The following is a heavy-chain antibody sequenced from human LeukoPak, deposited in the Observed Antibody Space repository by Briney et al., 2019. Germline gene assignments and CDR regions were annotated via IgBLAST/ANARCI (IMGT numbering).Heavy chain of an antibody. J-gene: IGHJ3*02. V-gene: IGHV3-23*01. CDR3: AKPFRYCSGGSCYSFRHDAFDI. CDR1: GYTFSSYA. Sequence: PGGSLRLSCAASGYTFSSYAMSWVRQAPGKGLEWVSAISGSGGSTYYADSVKGRFTISRDNSKNTLYLQMNSLRAEDTAVYYCAKPFRYCSGGSCYSFRHDAFDIWGQGTMVTVSS. D-gene: IGHD2-15*01. CDR2: ISGSGGST.